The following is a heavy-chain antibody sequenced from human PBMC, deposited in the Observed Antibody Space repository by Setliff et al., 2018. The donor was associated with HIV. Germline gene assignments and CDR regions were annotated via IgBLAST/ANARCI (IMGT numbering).Heavy chain of an antibody. CDR2: MNPNSGST. V-gene: IGHV1-8*02. Sequence: ASVKVSCKASGYTFTTYDINWVRQATGQGLEWMGWMNPNSGSTGYAERFQGRVTMTRDTSISTVYMELTSPRSEDMAVYYCARGLRQNRSNSDVFDVWGQGTVVTVSS. D-gene: IGHD4-4*01. CDR3: ARGLRQNRSNSDVFDV. CDR1: GYTFTTYD. J-gene: IGHJ3*01.